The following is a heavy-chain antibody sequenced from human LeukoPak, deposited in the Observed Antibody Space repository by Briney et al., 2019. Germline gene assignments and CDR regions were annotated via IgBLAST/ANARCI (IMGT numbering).Heavy chain of an antibody. CDR1: GGSFSGYY. Sequence: PSETLSLTCAVYGGSFSGYYWGWIRQPPGKGLEWIGEINHSGSTNFNPSLKSRVTISVDTSKNQFSLKLSSVTAADTAVYYCARGHVAAAPDYWGQGTLVTVSS. V-gene: IGHV4-34*01. D-gene: IGHD6-13*01. CDR2: INHSGST. CDR3: ARGHVAAAPDY. J-gene: IGHJ4*02.